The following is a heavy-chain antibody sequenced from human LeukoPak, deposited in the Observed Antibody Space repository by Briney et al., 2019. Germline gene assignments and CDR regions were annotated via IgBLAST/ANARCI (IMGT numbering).Heavy chain of an antibody. Sequence: QAGGSLRLSCAASGFTFSTYGMNWVRQAPGKGLEWVSTISTNSANTYYTDSVKGRFTISRDNSKDTLFMQMNSLGAEDTAVYYCAKGQSTIATRSFDSWGQGTLVTVSS. CDR2: ISTNSANT. V-gene: IGHV3-23*01. CDR1: GFTFSTYG. CDR3: AKGQSTIATRSFDS. J-gene: IGHJ4*02. D-gene: IGHD6-6*01.